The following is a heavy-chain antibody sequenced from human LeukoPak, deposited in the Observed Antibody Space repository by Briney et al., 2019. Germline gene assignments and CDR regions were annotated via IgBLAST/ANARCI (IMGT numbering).Heavy chain of an antibody. CDR1: GFTFSAYA. CDR2: ISGSGGDT. J-gene: IGHJ3*02. D-gene: IGHD2-15*01. V-gene: IGHV3-23*01. Sequence: PGGSLRLSCAASGFTFSAYAMGWVRQAPGKGLEWVSAISGSGGDTYYAEFVKGRFTISRDNSKNTLYLQMNSLRAEDTAVYYCAKGRYCSAGSCYGWHAFDIWGQGTMVTVSS. CDR3: AKGRYCSAGSCYGWHAFDI.